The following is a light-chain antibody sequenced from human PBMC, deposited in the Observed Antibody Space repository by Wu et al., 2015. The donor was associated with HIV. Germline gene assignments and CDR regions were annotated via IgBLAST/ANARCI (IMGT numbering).Light chain of an antibody. V-gene: IGKV3D-20*02. CDR2: DTS. J-gene: IGKJ2*01. CDR1: QTVNTN. Sequence: EVVLTQSPATVSVFPGDRVTLSCRASQTVNTNLAWYQKRRGQPPRLLIYDTSRRVTGIADRFVGSGSGTSFSLTITRLDPEDFAVYYCQQFEFFGQGTEL. CDR3: QQFEF.